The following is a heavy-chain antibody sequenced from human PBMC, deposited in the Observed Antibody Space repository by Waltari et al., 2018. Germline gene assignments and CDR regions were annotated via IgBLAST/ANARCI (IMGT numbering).Heavy chain of an antibody. V-gene: IGHV3-30*01. Sequence: QVHLVESGGGVVQSGKSLRLSCAASGFTIKDFAMHWVRQAPGQGLEWVSVTSSDGTNKDYADSVEGRFIISRDNSGSTLYLQMNSLRPQDTAIYYCARGDCRSTSCYSLESWGHGTLVTVS. J-gene: IGHJ1*01. CDR2: TSSDGTNK. CDR3: ARGDCRSTSCYSLES. CDR1: GFTIKDFA. D-gene: IGHD2-2*01.